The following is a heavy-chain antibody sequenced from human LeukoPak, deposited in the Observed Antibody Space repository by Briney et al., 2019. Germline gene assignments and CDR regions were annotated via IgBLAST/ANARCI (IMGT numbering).Heavy chain of an antibody. Sequence: PGGSLRLSCAASGFTFSNYWMSWVRQAPGRGLEWVANINQDGSEKHCVDSLKGRFTISRDNAKNSLYLHVSSLRADDTAVYYCARDHVTPGLLFDNWGRGTMVTVSS. CDR2: INQDGSEK. J-gene: IGHJ3*02. CDR3: ARDHVTPGLLFDN. D-gene: IGHD3-16*02. V-gene: IGHV3-7*01. CDR1: GFTFSNYW.